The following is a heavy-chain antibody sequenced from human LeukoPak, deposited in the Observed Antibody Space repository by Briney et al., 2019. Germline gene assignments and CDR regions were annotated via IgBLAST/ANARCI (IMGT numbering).Heavy chain of an antibody. D-gene: IGHD3-16*01. Sequence: GGSLRLSCAASGFTFSDYGMHWVRQAPGKGLEWVAFIRYDGSDKYYGDSVTGRFTISRDNSKNTLHLQMNSLRAEDTAVYYCAKDLIMITFGGPDYWGQGTLVSVSS. V-gene: IGHV3-30*02. J-gene: IGHJ4*02. CDR3: AKDLIMITFGGPDY. CDR2: IRYDGSDK. CDR1: GFTFSDYG.